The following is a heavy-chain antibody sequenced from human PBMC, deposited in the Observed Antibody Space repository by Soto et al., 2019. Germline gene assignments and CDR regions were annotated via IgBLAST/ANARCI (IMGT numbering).Heavy chain of an antibody. CDR3: VRVRGFFELLD. J-gene: IGHJ1*01. D-gene: IGHD3-3*01. Sequence: QVQLVESGGELVKPGGSLRLSCVASGFIFGDYYMNWIRQSPGKGLEWLSYISSSGSDAKSADSLKGRFSISRDNAKNSVYLQMNRLSAEDTAVYYCVRVRGFFELLDWGQGTLVTVSS. CDR1: GFIFGDYY. V-gene: IGHV3-11*06. CDR2: ISSSGSDA.